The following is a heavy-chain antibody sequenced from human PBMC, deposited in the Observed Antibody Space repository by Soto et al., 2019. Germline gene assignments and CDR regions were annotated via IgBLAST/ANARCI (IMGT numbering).Heavy chain of an antibody. J-gene: IGHJ4*02. CDR3: ARRYGSFFAY. Sequence: PSETLSLTCAVSGGSISSGGYSWSWIRQPPGKGLEWIGYIYHSGSTYYNPSLKSRVTISVDRSKNQFSLKLSSVTAADTAVYYCARRYGSFFAYWGQGTLVTVSS. CDR2: IYHSGST. CDR1: GGSISSGGYS. V-gene: IGHV4-30-2*01. D-gene: IGHD5-18*01.